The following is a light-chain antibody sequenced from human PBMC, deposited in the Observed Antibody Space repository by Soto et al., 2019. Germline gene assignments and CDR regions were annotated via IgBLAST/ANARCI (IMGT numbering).Light chain of an antibody. CDR3: QQYHNWPPIT. V-gene: IGKV3-15*01. CDR1: ENISTK. Sequence: EIAMTPFPATLSVSPGERATLSCRASENISTKLAWYPQKARQAPRLLIFDASTRATGIPARFSGSGSETEFTLTVSSLQSEDFAVYYCQQYHNWPPITFGGGTKVDIK. CDR2: DAS. J-gene: IGKJ4*01.